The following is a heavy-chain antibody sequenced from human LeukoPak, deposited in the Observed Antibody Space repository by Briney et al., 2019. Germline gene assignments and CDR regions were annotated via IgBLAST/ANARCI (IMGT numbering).Heavy chain of an antibody. D-gene: IGHD6-13*01. J-gene: IGHJ5*02. V-gene: IGHV4-59*08. CDR3: AGLHFAAAEEFDP. Sequence: SETLSLTCTVSGGSLSGHWWSWIRQPPGKGLEWIGYIYYSGNTNYNPSLNTRVTISVDTSKNQFSLNLRSVTAADTAVYYCAGLHFAAAEEFDPWGQGTRVSVSS. CDR2: IYYSGNT. CDR1: GGSLSGHW.